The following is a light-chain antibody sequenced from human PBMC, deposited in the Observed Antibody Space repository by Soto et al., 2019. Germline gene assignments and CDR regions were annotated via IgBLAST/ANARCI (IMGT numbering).Light chain of an antibody. CDR3: QQYGSSPIT. CDR2: AAS. CDR1: QSLSGNY. J-gene: IGKJ5*01. V-gene: IGKV3-20*01. Sequence: EIVLTQSPGTLSLSPGERATLSCRASQSLSGNYLAWYQQKPGQAPRVLIYAASNRATGIPDRFSGGGSGTDFALTINRPEPEDSAVYYCQQYGSSPITFGKGTRLEIK.